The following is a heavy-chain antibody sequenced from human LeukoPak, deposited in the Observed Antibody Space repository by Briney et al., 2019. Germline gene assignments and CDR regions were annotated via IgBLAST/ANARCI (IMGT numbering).Heavy chain of an antibody. Sequence: SETLSLTCTVSGGSISSSSYYWGWIRQPPGKGLEWIGSIYYSGSTYYNPSLKSRVTISVDTSKNQFSLKLSSVTAADTAVYYCASSYSSGWYLFDYWGQGTLVTVSS. CDR1: GGSISSSSYY. CDR2: IYYSGST. D-gene: IGHD6-19*01. V-gene: IGHV4-39*01. CDR3: ASSYSSGWYLFDY. J-gene: IGHJ4*02.